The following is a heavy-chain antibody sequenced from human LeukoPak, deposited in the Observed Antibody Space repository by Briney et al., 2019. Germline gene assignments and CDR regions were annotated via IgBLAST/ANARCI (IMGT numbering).Heavy chain of an antibody. CDR2: ISYDGSNK. V-gene: IGHV3-30-3*01. J-gene: IGHJ4*02. CDR3: ARSPLWFQYFDY. Sequence: GRSLRLSCAASGFTFSSYAMHWVRQAPGKGLEWVAVISYDGSNKYYADSVKGRFTIYRDNSKNTLYLQMNSLRAEDTAVYYCARSPLWFQYFDYWGQGTLVTVSS. D-gene: IGHD3-10*01. CDR1: GFTFSSYA.